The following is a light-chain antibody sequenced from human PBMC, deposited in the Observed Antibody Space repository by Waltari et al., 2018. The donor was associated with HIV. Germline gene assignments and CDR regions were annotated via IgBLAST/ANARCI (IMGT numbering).Light chain of an antibody. CDR2: DVS. CDR1: HSDVGGYNY. CDR3: SSYTSTSTVL. V-gene: IGLV2-14*03. Sequence: QSALTQPASVSGSPGQSITISCTGTHSDVGGYNYVSWYQQQPGKAPKLIIYDVSNRPSGVSNRFSGSKSDNTASLTISGLQAEDEADYYCSSYTSTSTVLFGGGTKLTVL. J-gene: IGLJ2*01.